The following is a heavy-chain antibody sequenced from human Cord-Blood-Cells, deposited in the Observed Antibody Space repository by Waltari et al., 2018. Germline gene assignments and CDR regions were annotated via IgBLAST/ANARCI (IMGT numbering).Heavy chain of an antibody. D-gene: IGHD3-3*01. CDR3: ARVNYDFWSGYYYYYYMDV. Sequence: QVQLVQSGAEVKKPGPSVKVSCKASGGTFSSYAISWVRQAPGQGLEWMGRIIPILGIANYAQKFQGRVTITADKATSTAYMELSSLRSEDTAVYYCARVNYDFWSGYYYYYYMDVWGKGTTVTVSS. CDR2: IIPILGIA. J-gene: IGHJ6*03. CDR1: GGTFSSYA. V-gene: IGHV1-69*09.